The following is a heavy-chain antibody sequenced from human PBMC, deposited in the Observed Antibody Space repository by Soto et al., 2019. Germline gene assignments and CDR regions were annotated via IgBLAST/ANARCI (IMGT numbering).Heavy chain of an antibody. CDR2: ISAYNGNT. CDR1: GDSFTSYG. D-gene: IGHD6-6*01. V-gene: IGHV1-18*01. J-gene: IGHJ4*02. Sequence: GASVKLSCKASGDSFTSYGISCVRQAPGQGLEWMGWISAYNGNTDYAQKLQGRVTMTTDTSTSTAYMELRSLRSDDTAVYYCARDSSSFVYYFDYWGQGTLVTVSS. CDR3: ARDSSSFVYYFDY.